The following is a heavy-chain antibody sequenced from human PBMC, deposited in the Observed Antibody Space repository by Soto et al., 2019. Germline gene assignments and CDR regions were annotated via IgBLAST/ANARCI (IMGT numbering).Heavy chain of an antibody. CDR1: GFTFSNYA. Sequence: QVQLVESGGGMVQTGRSLRLSCAASGFTFSNYALPWVRQAPGKGLAWVSVISYDGNNEYFAASGKGRFTLSRDSSKSTLYLQMNSLRPEDTAVYYCARALYCTSTSCYIAVSVRGMDVWGQGTTVTVSS. J-gene: IGHJ6*02. V-gene: IGHV3-30-3*01. CDR2: ISYDGNNE. CDR3: ARALYCTSTSCYIAVSVRGMDV. D-gene: IGHD2-2*02.